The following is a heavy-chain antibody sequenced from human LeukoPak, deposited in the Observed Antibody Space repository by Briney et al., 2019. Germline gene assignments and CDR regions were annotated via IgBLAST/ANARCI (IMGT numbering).Heavy chain of an antibody. V-gene: IGHV5-51*01. D-gene: IGHD3-22*01. Sequence: GASPKISCKGSGYRFNAYWLAWVRQMPGKGLEWMGIIYHDDSDTRYNPSFQGQVTISADKSVRTAYLQWSSLKASDTAMYYCARPNITSYYDSRGYDAFDVWGQGTMVTVSS. J-gene: IGHJ3*01. CDR2: IYHDDSDT. CDR3: ARPNITSYYDSRGYDAFDV. CDR1: GYRFNAYW.